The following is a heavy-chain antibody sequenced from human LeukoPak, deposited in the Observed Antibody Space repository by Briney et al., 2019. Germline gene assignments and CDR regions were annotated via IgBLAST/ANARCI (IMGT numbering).Heavy chain of an antibody. CDR3: ARGIAAAAFYYYYYMDV. Sequence: PSETLSLTCAVYGGSFSGYYWSWIRQPPGKGLGWIGEINHSGSTNYNPSLKSRVTISVDTSKNQFSLKLSSVTAADTAVYYCARGIAAAAFYYYYYMDVWGKGTTVTVSS. CDR1: GGSFSGYY. J-gene: IGHJ6*03. CDR2: INHSGST. D-gene: IGHD6-13*01. V-gene: IGHV4-34*01.